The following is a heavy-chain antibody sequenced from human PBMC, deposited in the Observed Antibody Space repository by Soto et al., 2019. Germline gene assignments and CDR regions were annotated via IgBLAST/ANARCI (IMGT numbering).Heavy chain of an antibody. V-gene: IGHV3-30-3*01. CDR3: ARDRFASSWSYLEY. CDR2: ISYDGGNK. D-gene: IGHD6-13*01. CDR1: GFTFS. Sequence: QVQLVESGGGVVQPGRSLRLSCAASGFTFSMHWVRQAPGKGLEWVAVISYDGGNKYYADSVRGRFTISRDNSNNTLYLQMNSLRPEDTALYYCARDRFASSWSYLEYWGQGTLVTVSS. J-gene: IGHJ4*02.